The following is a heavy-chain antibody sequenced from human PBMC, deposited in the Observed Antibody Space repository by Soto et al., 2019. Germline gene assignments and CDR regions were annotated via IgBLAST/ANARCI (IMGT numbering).Heavy chain of an antibody. Sequence: ASVKVSCKASGYTFTIYGISWVRQAPGQGLEWMGWISAYNGNTNYAQKLQGRVTMTTDTSTSTAYMELRSLRSDDTAVYYCARGVAVDTIFGVVIKGTNWFDPWGQGTLVTVSS. CDR1: GYTFTIYG. J-gene: IGHJ5*02. CDR2: ISAYNGNT. D-gene: IGHD3-3*01. V-gene: IGHV1-18*01. CDR3: ARGVAVDTIFGVVIKGTNWFDP.